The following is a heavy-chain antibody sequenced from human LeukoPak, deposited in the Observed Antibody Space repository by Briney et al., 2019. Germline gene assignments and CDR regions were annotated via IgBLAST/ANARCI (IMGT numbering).Heavy chain of an antibody. CDR2: IYSSGSS. J-gene: IGHJ4*02. CDR1: GGSISSYY. CDR3: AIEDGGYSRVDY. Sequence: PSETLSLTCTVSGGSISSYYWSWIRQPAGKELEWIGRIYSSGSSVYNPSLESRVSMSLDTSKNQFSLKVTSMTAADTAVYYCAIEDGGYSRVDYWGQGTLVTASS. D-gene: IGHD2-15*01. V-gene: IGHV4-4*07.